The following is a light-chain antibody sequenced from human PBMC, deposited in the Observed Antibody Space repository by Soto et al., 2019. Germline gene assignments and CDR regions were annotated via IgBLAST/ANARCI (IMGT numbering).Light chain of an antibody. CDR2: GAS. CDR3: QQYGSSPLT. V-gene: IGKV3-20*01. J-gene: IGKJ4*01. CDR1: QSVSSY. Sequence: EIVLIPSPATLSLSPWAIATLFFRASQSVSSYLSWYQQTPGQAPRLLIYGASSRATGIPDRFSSSGSGTDFTLTISRLEPEDVAVYYCQQYGSSPLTCGGGTKGE.